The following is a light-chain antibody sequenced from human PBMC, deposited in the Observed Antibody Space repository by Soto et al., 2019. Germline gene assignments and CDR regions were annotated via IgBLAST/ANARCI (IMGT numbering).Light chain of an antibody. J-gene: IGLJ1*01. CDR3: YSYAGSHYV. Sequence: QSALTQPPSVSGSPGQSVTISCTGTSSDVGGYNYVSWYQQHPGKAPKLIIHDVSMRPWGVPDRFSGSKSGNTASLTISGLQAEDEADYYCYSYAGSHYVFGTGTKLTVL. CDR2: DVS. V-gene: IGLV2-11*01. CDR1: SSDVGGYNY.